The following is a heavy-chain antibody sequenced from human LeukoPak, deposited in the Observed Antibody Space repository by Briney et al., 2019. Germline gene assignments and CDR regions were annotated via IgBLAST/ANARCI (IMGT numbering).Heavy chain of an antibody. CDR3: AREALEHHIVVAGTSLDY. J-gene: IGHJ4*02. CDR1: GFTFSSYA. Sequence: GGSLRLSCAASGFTFSSYAMHWVRQTPGKGLEWVAVISYDGSDKYYADSVKGRFTISRDNSKNTLYLQMNSLRAEDTAVYYCAREALEHHIVVAGTSLDYWGQGTLVTVSS. V-gene: IGHV3-30-3*01. D-gene: IGHD6-19*01. CDR2: ISYDGSDK.